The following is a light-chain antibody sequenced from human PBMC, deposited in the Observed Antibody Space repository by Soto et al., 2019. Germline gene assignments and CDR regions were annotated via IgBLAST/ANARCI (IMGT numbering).Light chain of an antibody. CDR1: QSISSN. V-gene: IGKV1-39*01. CDR2: FAS. Sequence: DIHMTQSPSSVSASVGDGLTITCRASQSISSNVNWYQQKAGKAPKLLIYFASSLQSGVPSRFSGGGSGTDFTLTISSLQPEDFATYYCPQSYSTPPTFGQGTKV. J-gene: IGKJ1*01. CDR3: PQSYSTPPT.